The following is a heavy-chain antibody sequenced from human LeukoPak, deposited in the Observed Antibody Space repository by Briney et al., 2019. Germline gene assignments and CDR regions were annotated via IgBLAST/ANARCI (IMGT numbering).Heavy chain of an antibody. D-gene: IGHD3-10*01. Sequence: GGSLRLSCAASGFIFSNYGMHWVRQAPGKGLEWVAVISYDGSKKYYADSVKGRFTISRDNSKNTLYLQMNSLRAEDTAVYYCARGYRSGSGSYYFDYWGQGTLVTVSS. J-gene: IGHJ4*02. V-gene: IGHV3-30*03. CDR3: ARGYRSGSGSYYFDY. CDR2: ISYDGSKK. CDR1: GFIFSNYG.